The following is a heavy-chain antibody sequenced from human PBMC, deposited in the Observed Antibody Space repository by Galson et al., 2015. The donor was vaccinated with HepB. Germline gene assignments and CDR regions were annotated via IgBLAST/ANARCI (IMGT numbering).Heavy chain of an antibody. Sequence: SLRLSCAGTGFNFNTYSMNWVRQAPGKGLEWVSYISSSSSTIYYADSVKGRFTISRDNAKNSLYLQMNSLRAEDTAVYYCARGSWVENWGQGTLVTVSS. D-gene: IGHD2-15*01. CDR3: ARGSWVEN. J-gene: IGHJ4*02. V-gene: IGHV3-48*01. CDR1: GFNFNTYS. CDR2: ISSSSSTI.